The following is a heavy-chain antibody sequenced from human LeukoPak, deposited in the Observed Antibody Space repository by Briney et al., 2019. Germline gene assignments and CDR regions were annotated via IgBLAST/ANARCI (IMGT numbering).Heavy chain of an antibody. Sequence: PGGSLRLSCAASGFTFSSYSMSWVRQAPGKGLEWVSSISSSSSYIYYADSVKGRFTISGDNAKNSLYLQMNSLRAEDTAVYYCARDRSPELLPYYWGQGTLVTVSS. CDR2: ISSSSSYI. CDR3: ARDRSPELLPYY. CDR1: GFTFSSYS. V-gene: IGHV3-21*01. J-gene: IGHJ4*02. D-gene: IGHD3-10*01.